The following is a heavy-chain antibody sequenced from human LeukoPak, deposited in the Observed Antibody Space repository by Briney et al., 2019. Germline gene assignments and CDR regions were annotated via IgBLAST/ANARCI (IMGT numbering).Heavy chain of an antibody. J-gene: IGHJ4*02. CDR1: GGSITSSSYY. Sequence: PSETLSLTYTVSGGSITSSSYYWGWIRQPPGKGLEWIGTIYYSGTTYYNPSLKSRVTISVDTSKNQFSLKLSSVTAADTAVYCCAAVTMTSWAPPAIDYWGQGTLVTVSS. V-gene: IGHV4-39*01. CDR2: IYYSGTT. D-gene: IGHD3-22*01. CDR3: AAVTMTSWAPPAIDY.